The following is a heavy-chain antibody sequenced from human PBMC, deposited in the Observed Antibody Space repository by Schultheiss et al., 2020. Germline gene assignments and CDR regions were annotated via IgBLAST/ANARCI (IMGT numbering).Heavy chain of an antibody. CDR1: GFTFITSR. J-gene: IGHJ4*03. Sequence: GESLKISCAASGFTFITSRMNWVRQAPGAGLEWISGISVSGDDTFYADSVKGRFTISRDNSKDTLYLQMDSLRAEDTAMYYCVKDGLDWGSYFDYWGQGTLVTVSS. V-gene: IGHV3-23*01. D-gene: IGHD7-27*01. CDR3: VKDGLDWGSYFDY. CDR2: ISVSGDDT.